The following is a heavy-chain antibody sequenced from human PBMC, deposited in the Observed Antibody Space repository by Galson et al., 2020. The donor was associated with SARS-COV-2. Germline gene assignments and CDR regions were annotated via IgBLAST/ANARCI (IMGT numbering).Heavy chain of an antibody. D-gene: IGHD6-19*01. CDR3: ARSPGIAVAGVLQEYWCDS. CDR1: GGSISSDDYS. V-gene: IGHV4-30-2*01. Sequence: ETSETLSLTCAVSGGSISSDDYSWSWIRQPPGKGLEWIGYIYQGGSTDYNPSLKSRVSISVDRSKNQFSLKLRSVTAADTAVYYCARSPGIAVAGVLQEYWCDSWGQGTLVTVSS. CDR2: IYQGGST. J-gene: IGHJ5*01.